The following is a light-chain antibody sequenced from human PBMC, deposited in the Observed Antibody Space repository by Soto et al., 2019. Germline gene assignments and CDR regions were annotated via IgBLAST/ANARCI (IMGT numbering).Light chain of an antibody. CDR1: SSDVGGYNF. V-gene: IGLV2-8*01. Sequence: QSALTQPPSASGSPGQSVTISCTGTSSDVGGYNFVSWYQQHPGKAPKLIIYEVSKRPSGVPDRFSGSKSGNTASLTVSGPQAEDEADYYCSSYAGSNNRYVFGTGTKVTVL. CDR2: EVS. CDR3: SSYAGSNNRYV. J-gene: IGLJ1*01.